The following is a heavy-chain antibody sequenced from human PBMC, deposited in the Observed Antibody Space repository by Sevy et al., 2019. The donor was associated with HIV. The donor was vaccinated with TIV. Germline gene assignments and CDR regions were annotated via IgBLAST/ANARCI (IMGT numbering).Heavy chain of an antibody. V-gene: IGHV1-69*13. CDR3: ASVPAAKAKTVNYYYYMDV. J-gene: IGHJ6*03. CDR2: IISIFGTA. Sequence: ASVKVSCKASGGTFSSYAINWVRQAPGQGLEWMGGIISIFGTANYAQKFQGRVTITADESTSTAYMELSSLRSEDMAVYYCASVPAAKAKTVNYYYYMDVWGKGTTVTVSS. CDR1: GGTFSSYA. D-gene: IGHD2-2*01.